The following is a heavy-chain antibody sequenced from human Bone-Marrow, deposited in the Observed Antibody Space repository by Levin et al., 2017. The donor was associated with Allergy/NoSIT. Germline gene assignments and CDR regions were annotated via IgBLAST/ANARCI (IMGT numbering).Heavy chain of an antibody. CDR3: ARADAYKYGYYYGMDV. J-gene: IGHJ6*02. CDR2: ILHSGSA. Sequence: SETLSLTCSVSGGSISTYYWNWIRQPPGKGLEWIGYILHSGSANYSPSLRSRVSISVDTSKNQFSLKLSSVTAADTAVYYCARADAYKYGYYYGMDVWGQGTTVTVSS. V-gene: IGHV4-59*01. CDR1: GGSISTYY. D-gene: IGHD5-24*01.